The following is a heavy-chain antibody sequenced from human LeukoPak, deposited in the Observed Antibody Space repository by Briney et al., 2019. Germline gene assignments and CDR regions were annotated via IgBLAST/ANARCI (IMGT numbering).Heavy chain of an antibody. CDR1: GYTFTGYY. V-gene: IGHV1-2*02. Sequence: ASVKVSCKASGYTFTGYYMHWVRQAPGQGLEWMGWINPNSGGTNYAQKFQGRVTMTTDTSTSTAYMELRSLRSDDTAVYYCARDGTNYGGNLPFDYWGQGTLVTVSS. D-gene: IGHD4-23*01. CDR3: ARDGTNYGGNLPFDY. CDR2: INPNSGGT. J-gene: IGHJ4*02.